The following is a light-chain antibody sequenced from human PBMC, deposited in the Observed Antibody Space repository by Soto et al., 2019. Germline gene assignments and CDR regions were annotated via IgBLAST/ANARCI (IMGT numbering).Light chain of an antibody. CDR3: QQSYSTPPTYT. CDR1: QNIANY. V-gene: IGKV1-39*01. CDR2: AAS. Sequence: DIQMTQSPSSLSASVGDRVTITCRASQNIANYLNWYQQRPGKAPKLLIYAASTLQSGVPSRFIGSGSGTDFTLTISSLQPEDFATFYCQQSYSTPPTYTFGQGTKLEIK. J-gene: IGKJ2*01.